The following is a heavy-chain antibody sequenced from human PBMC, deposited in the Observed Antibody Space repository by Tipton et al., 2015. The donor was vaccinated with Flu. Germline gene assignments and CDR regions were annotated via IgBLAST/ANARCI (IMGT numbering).Heavy chain of an antibody. Sequence: QLMQSGAEVKKPGESLRISCKGSGYSFTSYWISWVRQAPGQGLEWMGWINPNSGGTNYAQKFQGWVTMTRDTSISTAYMELSRLRSDDTAVYYCARGGVGGYSGYDPMDVWGKGTTVTVSS. CDR2: INPNSGGT. V-gene: IGHV1-2*04. J-gene: IGHJ6*03. CDR1: GYSFTSYW. D-gene: IGHD5-12*01. CDR3: ARGGVGGYSGYDPMDV.